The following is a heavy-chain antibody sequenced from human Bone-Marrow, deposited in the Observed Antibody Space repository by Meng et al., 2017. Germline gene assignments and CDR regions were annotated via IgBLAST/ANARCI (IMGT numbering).Heavy chain of an antibody. Sequence: ESLKISCTVSGYSISSGYYWGWIRQPPGKGLEWIGSIYHSGSTYYNPSLKSRVTISVDTSKNQFSLKLSSVTTADTAVYYCARDGLGSSWYWGWFDPWGQGTLVTVSS. V-gene: IGHV4-38-2*02. CDR3: ARDGLGSSWYWGWFDP. CDR2: IYHSGST. CDR1: GYSISSGYY. J-gene: IGHJ5*02. D-gene: IGHD6-13*01.